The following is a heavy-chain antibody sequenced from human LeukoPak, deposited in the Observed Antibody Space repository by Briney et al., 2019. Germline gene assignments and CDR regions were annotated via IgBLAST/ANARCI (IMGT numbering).Heavy chain of an antibody. Sequence: ATVKVSCKASGYTFTSYYMHWVRQAPGQGLEWMGIINPSGGSTSYAQKFQGRVTMTRDTSTSTVYMELSSLRSEDTAVYYCARGPDYSNYVLSIVDPWGQGTLVTVSS. V-gene: IGHV1-46*01. CDR3: ARGPDYSNYVLSIVDP. CDR2: INPSGGST. D-gene: IGHD4-4*01. J-gene: IGHJ5*02. CDR1: GYTFTSYY.